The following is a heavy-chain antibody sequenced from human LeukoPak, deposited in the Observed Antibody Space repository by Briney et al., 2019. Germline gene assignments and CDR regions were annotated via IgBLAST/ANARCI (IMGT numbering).Heavy chain of an antibody. Sequence: PGGSLRLSCAASGFTFSRYWMRWVRQAPGKGLEGVANIKEDGSEKYYGDSVKGRFTISRDNDKNSLYLQMNSLRADDTAVYYCARDLGYYGSGTYFDYWGQGTLVTVSS. V-gene: IGHV3-7*01. CDR1: GFTFSRYW. CDR2: IKEDGSEK. D-gene: IGHD3-10*01. J-gene: IGHJ4*02. CDR3: ARDLGYYGSGTYFDY.